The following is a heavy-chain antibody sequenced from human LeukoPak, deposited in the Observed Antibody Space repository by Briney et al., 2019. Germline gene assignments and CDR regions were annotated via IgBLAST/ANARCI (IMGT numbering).Heavy chain of an antibody. Sequence: AGGSLRLSCAASGLTFSIYGMHWVRQAPGKGLEWVAVIWYDGSNKYYADSVKGRFTISRDNSKNTLYLQMNSLRAEDTAVYYCARDDLMGRHYFDYWGQGTLVTVSS. CDR2: IWYDGSNK. J-gene: IGHJ4*02. CDR1: GLTFSIYG. D-gene: IGHD2-8*01. CDR3: ARDDLMGRHYFDY. V-gene: IGHV3-33*01.